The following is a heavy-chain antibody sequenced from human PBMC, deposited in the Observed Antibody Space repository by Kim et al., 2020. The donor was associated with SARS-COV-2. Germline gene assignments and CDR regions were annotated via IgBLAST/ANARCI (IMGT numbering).Heavy chain of an antibody. CDR2: INHSGST. CDR3: ARGTSSITIFGVVIHPGYYYYYYMDV. Sequence: SETLSLTCAVYGGSFSGYYWSWIRQPPGKGLEWIGEINHSGSTNYNPSLKSRVTISVDTSKNQFSLKLSSVTAADTAVYYCARGTSSITIFGVVIHPGYYYYYYMDVWGKGTTVTVSS. J-gene: IGHJ6*03. V-gene: IGHV4-34*01. CDR1: GGSFSGYY. D-gene: IGHD3-3*01.